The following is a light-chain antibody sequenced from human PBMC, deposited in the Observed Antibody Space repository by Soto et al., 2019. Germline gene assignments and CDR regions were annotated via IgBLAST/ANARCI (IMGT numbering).Light chain of an antibody. Sequence: DIQMTQSPSTLSASVGDIVTITCRAIQTISSWLAWYQQKPGKAPKLLIYNASTLKSGVPSRFSGSGSGTDFTLTISSLQPEDFATYYCQQSYSTPWTFGQGTKVDIK. CDR2: NAS. V-gene: IGKV1-5*03. CDR1: QTISSW. CDR3: QQSYSTPWT. J-gene: IGKJ1*01.